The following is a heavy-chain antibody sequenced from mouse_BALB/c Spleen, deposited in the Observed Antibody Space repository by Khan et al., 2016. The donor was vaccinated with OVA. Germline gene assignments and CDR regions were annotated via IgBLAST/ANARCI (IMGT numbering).Heavy chain of an antibody. CDR3: TRSGYGSFAY. J-gene: IGHJ3*01. V-gene: IGHV1S81*02. CDR1: GYTFTSYY. CDR2: INPSSGGT. Sequence: QVQLQQSGAELVKPGASVRLSCKASGYTFTSYYLYWVKQRPGQGLEWIGDINPSSGGTNFNEKFKSKATLTVYKSSSTAYIQLNSLTSEDSAVYYCTRSGYGSFAYWGQGTLVTVSA. D-gene: IGHD2-2*01.